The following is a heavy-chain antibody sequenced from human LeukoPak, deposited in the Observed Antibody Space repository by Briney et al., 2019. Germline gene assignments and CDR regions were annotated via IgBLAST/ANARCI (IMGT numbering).Heavy chain of an antibody. J-gene: IGHJ3*02. V-gene: IGHV3-21*01. CDR2: ISSSSSYI. CDR3: AREFYVGHYDFWSGYGPADAFDI. CDR1: GFTFSSYS. D-gene: IGHD3-3*01. Sequence: PGGSLRLSCAASGFTFSSYSMNWVRQAPGKGLEWVSSISSSSSYIYYADSVKGRFTISRDNAKNSLYLQMNSLRAEDTAVYYCAREFYVGHYDFWSGYGPADAFDIWGQGTMVTVSS.